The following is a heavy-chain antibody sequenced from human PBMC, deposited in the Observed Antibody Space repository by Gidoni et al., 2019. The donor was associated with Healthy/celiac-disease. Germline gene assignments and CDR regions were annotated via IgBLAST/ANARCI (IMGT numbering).Heavy chain of an antibody. V-gene: IGHV1-69*01. D-gene: IGHD1-1*01. J-gene: IGHJ6*03. CDR2: IIPIFGTA. CDR3: ARDGAGTTLDYYDYYMDV. Sequence: QVQLVQSGAEVQKPGSSVKVSCKAYGGTFSSYAISWVRQAPGQGREWMGGIIPIFGTANYAQKFQGRVTITADESTSTASMELSSLRSEDTAVYYCARDGAGTTLDYYDYYMDVWGKGTTGTVSS. CDR1: GGTFSSYA.